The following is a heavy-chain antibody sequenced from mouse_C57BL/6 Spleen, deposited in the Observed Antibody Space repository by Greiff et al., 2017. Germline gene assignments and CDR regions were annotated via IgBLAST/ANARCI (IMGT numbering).Heavy chain of an antibody. Sequence: VKLVESGAELVRPGASVTLSCKASGYTFTDYEMHWVKQTPVHGLEWIGAIDPETGGTAYNQKFKGKAILTADKSSSTAYMELRSLTSEDSAVYYCTRRYYGSSPYYFDYWGQGTTLTVSS. CDR2: IDPETGGT. J-gene: IGHJ2*01. D-gene: IGHD1-1*01. CDR3: TRRYYGSSPYYFDY. CDR1: GYTFTDYE. V-gene: IGHV1-15*01.